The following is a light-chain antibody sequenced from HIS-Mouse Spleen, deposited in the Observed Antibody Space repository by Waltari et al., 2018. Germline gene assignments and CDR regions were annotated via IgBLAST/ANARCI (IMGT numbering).Light chain of an antibody. Sequence: DIQMTQSPSTLSASVGDRVTITCRASQSISSWLAWYQQKPGKAPKLLIYKASSLESGVTSRFSGSGSGTEFTLTISSLQPDDLATYYCQQYNSYSRTFGQGTKVEIK. J-gene: IGKJ1*01. CDR1: QSISSW. CDR3: QQYNSYSRT. V-gene: IGKV1-5*03. CDR2: KAS.